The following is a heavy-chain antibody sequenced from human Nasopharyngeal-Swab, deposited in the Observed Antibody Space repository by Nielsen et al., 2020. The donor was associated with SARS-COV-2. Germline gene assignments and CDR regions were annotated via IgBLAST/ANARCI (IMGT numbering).Heavy chain of an antibody. V-gene: IGHV3-48*01. CDR2: ISSSSSTI. Sequence: WIRQPPGKGLEWVSYISSSSSTIYYADSVKGRFTISRDNSKNTLYLQMNSLRAEDTAVYYCAKPLYGDSPFDYWGQGTLVTVSS. CDR3: AKPLYGDSPFDY. D-gene: IGHD4-17*01. J-gene: IGHJ4*02.